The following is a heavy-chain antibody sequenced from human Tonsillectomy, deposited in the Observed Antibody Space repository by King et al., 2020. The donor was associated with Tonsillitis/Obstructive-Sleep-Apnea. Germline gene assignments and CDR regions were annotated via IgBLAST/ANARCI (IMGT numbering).Heavy chain of an antibody. CDR1: GFTFSCSA. CDR3: TRHVGGDFWSGYYTV. Sequence: VQLVESGGGLVRPGGSLKLSCAASGFTFSCSAMHLVRQASGEGLEWVGRIKSKANNYATAYAASVKGRFTISRDDSKNTAYLQMNSLKTEDTAVYYCTRHVGGDFWSGYYTVWGQGTLVTVSS. J-gene: IGHJ4*02. D-gene: IGHD3-3*01. CDR2: IKSKANNYAT. V-gene: IGHV3-73*01.